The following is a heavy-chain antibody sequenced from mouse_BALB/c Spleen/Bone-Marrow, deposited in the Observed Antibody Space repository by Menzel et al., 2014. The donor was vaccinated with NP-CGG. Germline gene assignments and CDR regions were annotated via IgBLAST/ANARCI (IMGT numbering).Heavy chain of an antibody. J-gene: IGHJ2*01. D-gene: IGHD2-14*01. CDR1: GFTFSSYT. CDR2: ISSGGGNT. CDR3: ARAYYRYPFNY. V-gene: IGHV5-9*03. Sequence: EVKLVESGGGLVKPGGSLKLSCAASGFTFSSYTMSWVRQTPEKRLEWVATISSGGGNTYYPDSMKGRFTISRDNAKNILYLQMSGLRSEDTALYYCARAYYRYPFNYWGQGTTLTVSS.